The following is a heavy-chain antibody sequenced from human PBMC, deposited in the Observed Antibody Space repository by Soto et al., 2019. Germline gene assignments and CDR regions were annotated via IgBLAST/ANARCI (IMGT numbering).Heavy chain of an antibody. J-gene: IGHJ5*02. V-gene: IGHV1-3*05. CDR1: GYTFTTYA. D-gene: IGHD2-15*01. CDR3: GRQHDSLDTPYSFDT. CDR2: INAGNGNT. Sequence: QVQLVQSGAEEKKPGASVKVSCKTSGYTFTTYAIHWVRQAPGQRLEWMGWINAGNGNTKYSQRFQDRVAITRDTSASTVHMELSSLTSEDTAVYYCGRQHDSLDTPYSFDTWCQGTLVTVSS.